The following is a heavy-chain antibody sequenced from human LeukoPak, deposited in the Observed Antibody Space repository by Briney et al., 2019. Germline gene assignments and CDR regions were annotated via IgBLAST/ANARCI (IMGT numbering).Heavy chain of an antibody. D-gene: IGHD3-10*01. V-gene: IGHV3-30*18. CDR3: AKDWSNPRYGSGSYYLNYGMDV. CDR1: GFTFSSYG. CDR2: ISYDGSNK. J-gene: IGHJ6*02. Sequence: GRSLRLSCAASGFTFSSYGMRWVRQAPGKGLEGVAVISYDGSNKYYADSVKGRFTISRDNSKNTLYLQMNSLRAEDTAVYYCAKDWSNPRYGSGSYYLNYGMDVWGQGTTVTVSS.